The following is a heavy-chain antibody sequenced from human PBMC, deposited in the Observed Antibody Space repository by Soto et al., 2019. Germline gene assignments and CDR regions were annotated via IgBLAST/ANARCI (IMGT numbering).Heavy chain of an antibody. CDR2: MNPNSGNT. CDR1: GYTFTSYD. V-gene: IGHV1-8*01. Sequence: RASVKVSCKASGYTFTSYDINWVRQATGRGLEWMGWMNPNSGNTGYAQKFQGRVTMTRNTSISTAHMELSSLRSEDTAVYYCARGLGDSSGYYFAIKPSSDYGMDVWGQGTTVTVSS. J-gene: IGHJ6*02. CDR3: ARGLGDSSGYYFAIKPSSDYGMDV. D-gene: IGHD3-22*01.